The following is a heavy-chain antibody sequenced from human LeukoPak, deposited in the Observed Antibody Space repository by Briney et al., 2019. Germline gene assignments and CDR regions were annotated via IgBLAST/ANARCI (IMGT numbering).Heavy chain of an antibody. D-gene: IGHD3-3*01. V-gene: IGHV1-46*01. Sequence: EASVKVSCKASGHTFTSYYMHWVRQAPGQGLEWMGIINPSGGSTSYAQKFQGRVTMTRDTSTSTVYMELSSLRSEDTAVYYCARDRLNVIRFSPPDDYWGQGTLVTVSS. CDR1: GHTFTSYY. CDR2: INPSGGST. CDR3: ARDRLNVIRFSPPDDY. J-gene: IGHJ4*02.